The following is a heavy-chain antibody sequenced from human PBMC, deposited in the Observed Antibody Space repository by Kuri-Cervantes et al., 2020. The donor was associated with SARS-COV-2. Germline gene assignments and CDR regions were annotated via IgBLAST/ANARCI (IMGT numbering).Heavy chain of an antibody. V-gene: IGHV1-2*02. CDR1: GYTFTGYY. J-gene: IGHJ4*02. D-gene: IGHD6-19*01. CDR2: INPNSGGT. CDR3: ARVPVGGYLKSYFDY. Sequence: ASVKVSCKASGYTFTGYYMHWVRQAPGQGLEWMGWINPNSGGTNYAQKSQGRVTMTRDTSISTAYMELSRLRSDDTAVYYCARVPVGGYLKSYFDYWGQGTLVTVSS.